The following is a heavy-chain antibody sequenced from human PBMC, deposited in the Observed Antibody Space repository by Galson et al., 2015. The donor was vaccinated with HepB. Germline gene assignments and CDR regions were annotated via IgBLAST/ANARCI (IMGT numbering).Heavy chain of an antibody. D-gene: IGHD1-1*01. J-gene: IGHJ4*02. V-gene: IGHV4-39*01. CDR2: VYHNGST. CDR3: ARLEGRNRSRNGYVYY. Sequence: ETLSLTCIVSGGSISTTNYYWGWIRQPPGKGLEWIGSVYHNGSTHYSPTLKSRVTISVDRSRNQFSLKLTSVTAADTGVYFCARLEGRNRSRNGYVYYWGRGVLVTVSS. CDR1: GGSISTTNYY.